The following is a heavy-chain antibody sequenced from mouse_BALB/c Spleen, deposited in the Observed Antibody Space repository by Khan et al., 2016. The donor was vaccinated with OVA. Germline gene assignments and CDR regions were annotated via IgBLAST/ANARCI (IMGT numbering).Heavy chain of an antibody. CDR1: GYTFTDFA. CDR3: TRGSGKFRFAY. CDR2: ISTYYGDP. V-gene: IGHV1S137*01. Sequence: QVQLQQSGAELVRPGVSVKISCKGSGYTFTDFAMHWVKQSHSKSLEWIGVISTYYGDPTYNQKFKDKATMTVDKSSSTAYMELGRLTSEDSAIYYRTRGSGKFRFAYWGQGTLVTVSA. J-gene: IGHJ3*01. D-gene: IGHD1-3*01.